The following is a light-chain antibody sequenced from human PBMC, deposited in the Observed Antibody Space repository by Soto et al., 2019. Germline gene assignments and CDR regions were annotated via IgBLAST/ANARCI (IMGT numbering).Light chain of an antibody. CDR3: QQYGSSPQT. CDR2: GAS. Sequence: EIVLTQSPGTLSLSPGERATLSCRASQSVSSSYLAWYHQKPGQAPRLLIYGASSRATGIPDRFSGSGSGTDFPLTISRLEPEDFAVYYCQQYGSSPQTFGQGTNVEIK. J-gene: IGKJ1*01. V-gene: IGKV3-20*01. CDR1: QSVSSSY.